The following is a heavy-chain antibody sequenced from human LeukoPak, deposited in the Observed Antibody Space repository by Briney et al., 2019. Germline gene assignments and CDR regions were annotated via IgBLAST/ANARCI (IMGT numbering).Heavy chain of an antibody. Sequence: SETLSLTCTVSGGSISSSSYYWSWIRPPPGKGLEWMGYIYYSGTTNYNPSLKSRVTISVDTSKNQFSLKLNSVTAADTAVYYCARHRRLVVPPAIGQNWFDPWGQGTLVTVSS. V-gene: IGHV4-61*05. D-gene: IGHD2-2*02. CDR3: ARHRRLVVPPAIGQNWFDP. CDR1: GGSISSSSYY. J-gene: IGHJ5*02. CDR2: IYYSGTT.